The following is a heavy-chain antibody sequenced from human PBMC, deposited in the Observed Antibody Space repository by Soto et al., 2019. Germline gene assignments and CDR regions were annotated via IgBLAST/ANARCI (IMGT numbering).Heavy chain of an antibody. V-gene: IGHV4-59*01. Sequence: PSETLSLTCTVSGGSISSYYWSLIRQPPGKGLEWIGYIYYSGSTNYNPSLKSRVTISVDTSKNQFSLKLSSVTAADTAVYYCARGKTVAPAVWFDPWGQGTLVTVSS. CDR2: IYYSGST. CDR1: GGSISSYY. J-gene: IGHJ5*02. D-gene: IGHD4-17*01. CDR3: ARGKTVAPAVWFDP.